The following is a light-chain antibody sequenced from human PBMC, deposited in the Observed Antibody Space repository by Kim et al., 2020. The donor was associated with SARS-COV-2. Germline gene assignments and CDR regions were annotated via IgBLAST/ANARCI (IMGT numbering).Light chain of an antibody. Sequence: GASVKLTCTLSSGTSSYDIAWHQQQPEKGPRYLMKLNSDGSPSKGDGIPDRFSGSSSGAERYLTISSLQSEDEADYYCQTWGTGMVFGGGTQLTVL. CDR1: SGTSSYD. CDR2: LNSDGSP. J-gene: IGLJ3*02. CDR3: QTWGTGMV. V-gene: IGLV4-69*01.